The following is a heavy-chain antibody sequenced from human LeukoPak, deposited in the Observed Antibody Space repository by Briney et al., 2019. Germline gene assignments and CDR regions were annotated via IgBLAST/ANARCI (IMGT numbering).Heavy chain of an antibody. Sequence: PGGSLRLSCAASGFTFDDYAMHWVRQAPGKGLEWVSGISWNSGSIGYADSVKGRFTISRDNAKNSLYLQMNSLRAEDTALYYCAKDMSPNIVVVPAAPRDYYYYGMDVWGQGTTVTVSS. CDR1: GFTFDDYA. J-gene: IGHJ6*02. V-gene: IGHV3-9*01. CDR3: AKDMSPNIVVVPAAPRDYYYYGMDV. CDR2: ISWNSGSI. D-gene: IGHD2-2*01.